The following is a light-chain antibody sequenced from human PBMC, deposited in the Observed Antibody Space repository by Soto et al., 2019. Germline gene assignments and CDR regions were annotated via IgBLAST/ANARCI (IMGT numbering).Light chain of an antibody. CDR3: QQYNNWIT. Sequence: EIVMTQSPATLSVSPGERATLSCRASQSVSSNIAWYQQKPGQAPRLLIYGASTRANGIPARFSGSGSGTEFTLTISSLQSEDFAVYYCQQYNNWITFGQGTRLEIK. CDR2: GAS. J-gene: IGKJ5*01. CDR1: QSVSSN. V-gene: IGKV3-15*01.